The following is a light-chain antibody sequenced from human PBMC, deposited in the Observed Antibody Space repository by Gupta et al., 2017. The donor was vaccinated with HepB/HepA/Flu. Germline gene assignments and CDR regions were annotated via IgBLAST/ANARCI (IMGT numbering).Light chain of an antibody. Sequence: IVLTQSPATLSLSPGERATLSCRASQSVDSYLIWYQQKPGQAPRLLIYDAFNRAAGIPARFSGSGSGTDFTLTISSLEPEDFAVYYCQQRKYWPISFGQGTRLEI. CDR2: DAF. CDR1: QSVDSY. CDR3: QQRKYWPIS. V-gene: IGKV3-11*01. J-gene: IGKJ5*01.